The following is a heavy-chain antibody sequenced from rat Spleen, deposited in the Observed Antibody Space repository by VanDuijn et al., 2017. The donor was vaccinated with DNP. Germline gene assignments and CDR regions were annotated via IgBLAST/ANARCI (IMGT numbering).Heavy chain of an antibody. CDR2: IWNTGGT. CDR1: GFSLTEYN. CDR3: ARDGQWDYLDY. Sequence: QVQLKESGPGLVQPSQTLSLTCTVTGFSLTEYNVHWVRQPPGKGLEWMGVIWNTGGTRYNSALKSRLSISKDTSKSQVFLKMNSLQAEDTATYYCARDGQWDYLDYWGQGVRVTVAS. V-gene: IGHV2-41*01. J-gene: IGHJ2*01. D-gene: IGHD1-1*01.